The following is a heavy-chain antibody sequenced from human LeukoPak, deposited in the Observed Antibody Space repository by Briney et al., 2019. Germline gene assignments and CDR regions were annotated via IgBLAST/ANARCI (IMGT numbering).Heavy chain of an antibody. V-gene: IGHV4-39*07. CDR3: AREGYDFWSGYYTSAYFDY. Sequence: SETLSLTCTVSGGSTSSSSYYWGWIRQPPGKGLEWIGSIYYSGSTYYNPSLKSRVTISVDTSKNQFSLKLSSVTAADTAVYYCAREGYDFWSGYYTSAYFDYWGQGTLVTVSS. CDR1: GGSTSSSSYY. D-gene: IGHD3-3*01. CDR2: IYYSGST. J-gene: IGHJ4*02.